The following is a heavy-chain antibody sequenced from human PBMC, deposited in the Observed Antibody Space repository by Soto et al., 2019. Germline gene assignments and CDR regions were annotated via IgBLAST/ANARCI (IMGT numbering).Heavy chain of an antibody. D-gene: IGHD2-2*01. CDR2: IYYSGST. J-gene: IGHJ5*02. CDR1: GGSITSGSYY. CDR3: ARHVVPAAMVWFDP. V-gene: IGHV4-61*01. Sequence: SETLSLTCTVSGGSITSGSYYWSWIRQPPGKGLEWIGYIYYSGSTNYNPSLKSRVTISVDTSKNQFSLKLSSVTAADTAVYYCARHVVPAAMVWFDPWGQGTLVTVSS.